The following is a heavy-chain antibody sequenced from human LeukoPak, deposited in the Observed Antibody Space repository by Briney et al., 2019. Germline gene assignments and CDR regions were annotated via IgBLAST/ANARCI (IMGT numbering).Heavy chain of an antibody. V-gene: IGHV3-23*01. CDR2: ISGSGGST. J-gene: IGHJ4*02. D-gene: IGHD6-19*01. CDR3: AKESSGWYLNY. Sequence: GGSLRLSCAASGFTFSIYAMSWVRQAPGTGLEWVSGISGSGGSTYYADSVKGRFTISRDNSKNTLYLQMNSLRAEDTAVYYCAKESSGWYLNYWGQGTLVTVSS. CDR1: GFTFSIYA.